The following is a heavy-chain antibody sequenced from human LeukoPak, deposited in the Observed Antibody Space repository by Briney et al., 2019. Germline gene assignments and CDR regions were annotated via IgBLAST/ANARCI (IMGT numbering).Heavy chain of an antibody. Sequence: GGSLRLSCAASGFTFSIYTMNWVRQAPGRGLEWVSSISFSSESIYYADSVKGRFTISRDNAKNSLYLQMNSLRAEDTAVYFCARGGGAFDIRGQGTMVTVSS. J-gene: IGHJ3*02. CDR2: ISFSSESI. CDR1: GFTFSIYT. D-gene: IGHD5-12*01. V-gene: IGHV3-21*01. CDR3: ARGGGAFDI.